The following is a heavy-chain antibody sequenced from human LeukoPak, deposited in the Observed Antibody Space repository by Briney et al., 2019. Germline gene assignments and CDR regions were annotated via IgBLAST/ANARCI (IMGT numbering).Heavy chain of an antibody. CDR1: GFTFNNYA. V-gene: IGHV3-23*01. D-gene: IGHD6-13*01. J-gene: IGHJ6*02. CDR2: IGGSGSST. CDR3: ARDYRQQLVLFKVRTEYYYGMDV. Sequence: GGSLRLSCAASGFTFNNYAMSWVRQAPGKGLEWVSAIGGSGSSTYYTDSVKGRFTISRDNAKNSLYLQMNSLRAEDTAVYYCARDYRQQLVLFKVRTEYYYGMDVWGQGTMVTVSS.